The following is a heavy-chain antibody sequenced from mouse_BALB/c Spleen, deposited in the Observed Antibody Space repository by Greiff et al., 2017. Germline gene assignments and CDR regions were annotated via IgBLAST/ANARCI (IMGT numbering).Heavy chain of an antibody. D-gene: IGHD1-2*01. V-gene: IGHV5-12-2*01. CDR1: GFTFSSYT. Sequence: DVKLVESGGGLVQPGGSLKLSCAASGFTFSSYTMSWVRQTPEKRLEWVAYISNGGGSTYYPDTVKGRFTISRDNAKNTLYLQMSSLKSEDTAMYYCARNSLLRLPHCLAYWGQGTLVTVSA. CDR2: ISNGGGST. CDR3: ARNSLLRLPHCLAY. J-gene: IGHJ3*01.